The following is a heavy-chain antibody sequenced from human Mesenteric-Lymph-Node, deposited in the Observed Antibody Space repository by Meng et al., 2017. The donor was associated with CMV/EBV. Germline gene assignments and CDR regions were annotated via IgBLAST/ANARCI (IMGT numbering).Heavy chain of an antibody. CDR1: GFTFSDYY. CDR2: ISSSGGTI. J-gene: IGHJ6*02. D-gene: IGHD1-14*01. CDR3: AKDQPEFYYYYGMDV. Sequence: GGSLRLSCAASGFTFSDYYMSWIRQAPGKGLEWLSYISSSGGTIYYADSVKGRFIISRDNAKNSLYLQMNSLRADDAAIYYCAKDQPEFYYYYGMDVWGQGTTVTVSS. V-gene: IGHV3-11*04.